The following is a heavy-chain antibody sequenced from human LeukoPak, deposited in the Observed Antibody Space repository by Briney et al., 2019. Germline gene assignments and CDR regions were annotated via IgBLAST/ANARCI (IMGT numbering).Heavy chain of an antibody. CDR3: ARVGYCSTTRCLRPFDY. J-gene: IGHJ4*02. V-gene: IGHV4-59*01. Sequence: SETLSLTCTVSGGSISIYYWSWIRQPPGKGLEWIGYIYYSGSTNYNPSLKSRVTISVDTSKNQFSLKLTSVTAADTAVYYCARVGYCSTTRCLRPFDYWGQGTLVTVSS. CDR1: GGSISIYY. CDR2: IYYSGST. D-gene: IGHD2-2*01.